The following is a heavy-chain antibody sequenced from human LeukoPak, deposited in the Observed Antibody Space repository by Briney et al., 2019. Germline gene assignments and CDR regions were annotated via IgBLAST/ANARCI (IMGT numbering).Heavy chain of an antibody. CDR2: VYTRGIT. Sequence: SETLSLTCTVSGGFINSYYWSWIRQPAGKGLEWIGRVYTRGITNYNPSLKSRITMSVDTSKNQFSLKLTSVTAADTAVYYCARHNGFDRGYYYYMDVWGKGTTVTVSS. CDR3: ARHNGFDRGYYYYMDV. J-gene: IGHJ6*03. D-gene: IGHD3-9*01. V-gene: IGHV4-4*07. CDR1: GGFINSYY.